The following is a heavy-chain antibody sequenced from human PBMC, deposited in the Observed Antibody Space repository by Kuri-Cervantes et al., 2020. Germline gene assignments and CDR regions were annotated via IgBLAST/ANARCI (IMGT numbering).Heavy chain of an antibody. CDR3: ARGAGAIDY. CDR1: GDSVSSGTTA. D-gene: IGHD3-10*01. CDR2: IYYRSKWYN. V-gene: IGHV6-1*01. Sequence: LRLSCAISGDSVSSGTTAWNWIRQSPSRGPEWLGRIYYRSKWYNDYAVSVRSRISINPDTSKNQFSLQLSSVTPEDTAVYYCARGAGAIDYWGQGTLVTVSS. J-gene: IGHJ4*02.